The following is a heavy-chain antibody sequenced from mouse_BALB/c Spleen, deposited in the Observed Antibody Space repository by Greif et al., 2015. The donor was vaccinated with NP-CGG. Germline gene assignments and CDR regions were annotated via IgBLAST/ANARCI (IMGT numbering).Heavy chain of an antibody. CDR1: GFSLSRYS. CDR2: MWGGGST. CDR3: ARNYDYDAWFAY. Sequence: VQVVESGPGLVAPSQSLSITCTVSGFSLSRYSVHWVRQPPGKGLEWLGMMWGGGSTDYNSALKSRLSISKDNSKSXVFLKMNSLQTDDTAMYYCARNYDYDAWFAYWGQGTLVTVSA. V-gene: IGHV2-6-4*01. D-gene: IGHD2-4*01. J-gene: IGHJ3*01.